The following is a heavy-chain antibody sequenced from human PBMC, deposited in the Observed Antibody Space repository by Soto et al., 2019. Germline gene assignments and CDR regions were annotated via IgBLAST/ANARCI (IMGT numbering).Heavy chain of an antibody. J-gene: IGHJ2*01. CDR2: IDPSAGST. D-gene: IGHD5-18*01. CDR3: ARDHPSDTGYLEL. Sequence: QVQLVQSGAEVKKPGASVKVSCKASGYTFANYFMNWVRQTPGQGLAWLGIIDPSAGSTSYAQKCQGRVTMGRDTSTSTVYMELSSLRSEDTDVYYGARDHPSDTGYLELWGRGTLVIVSS. V-gene: IGHV1-46*01. CDR1: GYTFANYF.